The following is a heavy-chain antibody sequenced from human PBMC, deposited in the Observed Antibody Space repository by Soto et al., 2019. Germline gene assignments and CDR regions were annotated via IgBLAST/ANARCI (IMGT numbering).Heavy chain of an antibody. V-gene: IGHV3-15*01. CDR2: IKSKTDGGKI. CDR3: AKDLLLWFKGAHSDY. Sequence: GGSLRLCCGASGVTFSNALMKWVRQSPGRGLEGVGLIKSKTDGGKIDYPAGVTGRVTISRDHSKKTLYLQMNSLRDEDKAVYYCAKDLLLWFKGAHSDYWGRGALVTVSS. J-gene: IGHJ4*02. CDR1: GVTFSNAL. D-gene: IGHD3-10*01.